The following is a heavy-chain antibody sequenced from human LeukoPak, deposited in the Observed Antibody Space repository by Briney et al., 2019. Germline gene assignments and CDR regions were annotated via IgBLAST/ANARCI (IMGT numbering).Heavy chain of an antibody. Sequence: GSLRLSCAASGFTFSSYAMSWVRQAPVKGLGWVSAIGTSAGGSTYYADSVRGRFTISRDNSKNTLYLQMNSLRAEDTAVYYCAKKYTISSPAFDIWGQGTMVTVSS. J-gene: IGHJ3*02. CDR3: AKKYTISSPAFDI. V-gene: IGHV3-23*01. CDR1: GFTFSSYA. CDR2: IGTSAGGST. D-gene: IGHD6-13*01.